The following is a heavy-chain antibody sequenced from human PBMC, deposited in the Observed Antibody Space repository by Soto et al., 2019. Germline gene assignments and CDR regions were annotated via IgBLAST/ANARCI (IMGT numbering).Heavy chain of an antibody. CDR2: IYYSGST. CDR3: ARAGPDTAMATGY. Sequence: TLSLTCPVSGVSISSGDYYWSWIRQPPGKGLEWIGYIYYSGSTYYNPSLKSRVTISVDTSKNQSSLKLSSVTAADTAVYYCARAGPDTAMATGYWGQGTLVTVYS. V-gene: IGHV4-30-4*01. CDR1: GVSISSGDYY. D-gene: IGHD5-18*01. J-gene: IGHJ4*02.